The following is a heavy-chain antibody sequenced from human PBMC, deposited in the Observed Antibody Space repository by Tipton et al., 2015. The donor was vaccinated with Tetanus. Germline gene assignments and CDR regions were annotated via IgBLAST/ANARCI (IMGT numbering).Heavy chain of an antibody. CDR3: ARVQEQRIYYYGMDV. D-gene: IGHD6-25*01. V-gene: IGHV1-18*01. CDR2: ISAYNGKT. J-gene: IGHJ6*02. CDR1: GYNFVNFG. Sequence: QLVQSGPEVKEPGASVKVSCKASGYNFVNFGISWVRQAPGQGLEWMGWISAYNGKTKYAQRLQGRVTMTTDRSASTAYMDLRRLRSDDTAVYYCARVQEQRIYYYGMDVWGLGTTVTVSS.